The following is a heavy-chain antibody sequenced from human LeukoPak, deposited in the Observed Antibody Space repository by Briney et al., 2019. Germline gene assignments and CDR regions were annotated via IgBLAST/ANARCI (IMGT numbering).Heavy chain of an antibody. V-gene: IGHV3-21*01. CDR1: GFTFSSYS. CDR3: ARERGDYYDSSGLDY. CDR2: ISSSSSYI. D-gene: IGHD3-22*01. Sequence: GGSLRLSCAASGFTFSSYSMNWVRQAPGKGLEWVSSISSSSSYIYYADSVKGRFTISRDNAKNSLYLQMNSLRAEDTAVYYCARERGDYYDSSGLDYWGQGTLVTVSS. J-gene: IGHJ4*02.